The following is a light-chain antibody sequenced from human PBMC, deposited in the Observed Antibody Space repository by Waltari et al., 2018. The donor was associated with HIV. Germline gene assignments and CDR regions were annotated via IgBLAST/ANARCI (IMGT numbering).Light chain of an antibody. V-gene: IGLV3-1*01. CDR1: TLGDTY. CDR2: QDS. J-gene: IGLJ3*02. CDR3: QAWDRSLWV. Sequence: SYELTQPPSLSVSPGPTASITCSGHTLGDTYACWYQQKPGQSPVLVIYQDSKRPSGVPERCSGSNFGNTATLTISGTQAMDEADYYCQAWDRSLWVFGGGTKLTVL.